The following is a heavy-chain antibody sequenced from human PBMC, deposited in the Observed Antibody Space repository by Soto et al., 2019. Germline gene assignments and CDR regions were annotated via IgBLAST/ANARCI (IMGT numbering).Heavy chain of an antibody. CDR3: AIRYGGKFEY. Sequence: QVQLQESGPGLVKPSQTLSLTCTVSGGSISSGGYYWSWIRQHPGKGLEWIGYIYYSGSTYYNPSLTSRVTISVETSKNPCSLKLSSVTAADTAVYYCAIRYGGKFEYWGQGTIVTVPS. J-gene: IGHJ4*02. CDR1: GGSISSGGYY. V-gene: IGHV4-31*03. D-gene: IGHD2-15*01. CDR2: IYYSGST.